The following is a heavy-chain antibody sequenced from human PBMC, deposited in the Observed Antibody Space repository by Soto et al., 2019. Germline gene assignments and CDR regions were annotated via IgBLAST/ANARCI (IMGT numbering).Heavy chain of an antibody. J-gene: IGHJ4*02. CDR3: ARVYRITMVRGELSEY. V-gene: IGHV1-18*01. D-gene: IGHD3-10*01. CDR1: GYTFTSYG. Sequence: QVQLVQSGAEVKKPGASVKVSCKASGYTFTSYGISWVRQAPGQGLEWMGWISAYNGNTNYAQKLQGRVTMTTAPSTGPAYMELRSLRSDATAVYYCARVYRITMVRGELSEYWGQGTLVTVSS. CDR2: ISAYNGNT.